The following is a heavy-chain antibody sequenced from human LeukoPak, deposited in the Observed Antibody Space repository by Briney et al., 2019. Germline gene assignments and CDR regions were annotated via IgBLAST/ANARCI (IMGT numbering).Heavy chain of an antibody. CDR2: IYYSGST. J-gene: IGHJ6*03. CDR3: TRGSIAYYYMDV. D-gene: IGHD3-22*01. Sequence: PSETLSLTCTVSGGSISSYYWSWIRQPPGKGLEWIGNIYYSGSTNYNPSLKSRVTISVDTSKNQFSLKLSTVTAADTAVYYCTRGSIAYYYMDVWGKGTTVTISS. V-gene: IGHV4-59*01. CDR1: GGSISSYY.